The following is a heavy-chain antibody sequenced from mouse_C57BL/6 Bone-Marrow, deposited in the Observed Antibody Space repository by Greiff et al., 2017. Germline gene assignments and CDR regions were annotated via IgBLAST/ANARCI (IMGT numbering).Heavy chain of an antibody. CDR2: IYPGSGST. J-gene: IGHJ2*01. Sequence: QVQLQQPGAELVKPGASVKMSCKASGYTFTSYWITWVKQRPGQGLEWVGDIYPGSGSTNYNEKFKSKATLTVDTSSSTAYMQLSSLTSEDSAVYYCARRGYGSVPHYWGQGTTLTVSS. D-gene: IGHD1-1*01. V-gene: IGHV1-55*01. CDR1: GYTFTSYW. CDR3: ARRGYGSVPHY.